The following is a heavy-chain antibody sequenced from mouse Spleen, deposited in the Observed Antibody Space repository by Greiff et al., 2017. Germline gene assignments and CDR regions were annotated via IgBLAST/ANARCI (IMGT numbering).Heavy chain of an antibody. CDR2: IWSDGST. CDR3: ARDRDWGLDY. J-gene: IGHJ2*01. Sequence: QVQLQQSGHGLVEHSQNMSITCTVSGFSLTSYGVHWVRQPTGKGLEWLVVIWSDGSTTYNSALKSRLSISKDNSKSQVFLKMNSLQTDDTARYXCARDRDWGLDYWGQGTTLTVSS. CDR1: GFSLTSYG. D-gene: IGHD4-1*01. V-gene: IGHV2-6*03.